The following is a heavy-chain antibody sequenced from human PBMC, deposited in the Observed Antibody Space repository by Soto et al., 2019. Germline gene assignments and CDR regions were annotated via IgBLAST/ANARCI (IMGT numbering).Heavy chain of an antibody. D-gene: IGHD6-13*01. CDR1: GFTFSSYA. V-gene: IGHV3-23*01. Sequence: GGSLRLSCAASGFTFSSYAMIWVRQAPGKGLEWVSGISGSGGSTYYADSVKGRFTISRDNSKNTLNLQMNSLRAEDTAVYYCAKSDSSRWYSGWCDYWGQGTLVTVSS. CDR3: AKSDSSRWYSGWCDY. J-gene: IGHJ4*02. CDR2: ISGSGGST.